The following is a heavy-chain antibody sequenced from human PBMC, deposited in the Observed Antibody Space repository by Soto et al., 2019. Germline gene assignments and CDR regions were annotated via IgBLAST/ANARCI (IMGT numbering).Heavy chain of an antibody. CDR2: ISGSDGST. J-gene: IGHJ4*02. CDR3: ARRSSSWYFDY. V-gene: IGHV3-23*01. Sequence: EVQLLESGGGLVQPGGSLRLSCAASGFTFSSYARNWVRQAPGKGLEWVSVISGSDGSTYYADSVKGRFTISRDNSKNTLNLQMSSLRAEDTAVYYCARRSSSWYFDYWGQGTLVTVSS. CDR1: GFTFSSYA. D-gene: IGHD6-13*01.